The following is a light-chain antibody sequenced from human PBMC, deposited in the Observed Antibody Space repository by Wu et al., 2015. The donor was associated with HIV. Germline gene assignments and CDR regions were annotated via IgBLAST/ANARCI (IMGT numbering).Light chain of an antibody. V-gene: IGKV3-15*01. CDR2: GAS. J-gene: IGKJ3*01. CDR3: QQSGRSRT. Sequence: EIVMTQSPATLSVSPGERATLSCRASQSVSSNLAWYQQKPGQAPRLLIYGASTRATGIPARFSGSGSGTEFTLTISSLQSEDFAVYYCQQSGRSRTFGPGTRVDV. CDR1: QSVSSN.